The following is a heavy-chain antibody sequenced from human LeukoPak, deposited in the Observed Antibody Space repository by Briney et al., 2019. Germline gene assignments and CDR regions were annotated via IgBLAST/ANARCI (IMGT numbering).Heavy chain of an antibody. CDR1: GFTFSSYG. V-gene: IGHV3-33*01. Sequence: PGKSLRLSCAASGFTFSSYGMHWVRQAPGKGLEWVAVIWYDGSNKYYADSVKGRFTISRDNSKNTLYLQMNSLRAEDTAVYYCARDLHGSWYPNWFDPWGQGTLVTVSS. CDR2: IWYDGSNK. D-gene: IGHD6-13*01. J-gene: IGHJ5*02. CDR3: ARDLHGSWYPNWFDP.